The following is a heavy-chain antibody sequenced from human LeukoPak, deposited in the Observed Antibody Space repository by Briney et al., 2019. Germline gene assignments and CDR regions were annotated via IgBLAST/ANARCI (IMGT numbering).Heavy chain of an antibody. V-gene: IGHV3-66*01. CDR1: GFTVSSNY. Sequence: GGSLRLSCAASGFTVSSNYMSWVRQAPGKGLEWVSVIFSGGSTYYADSVKGRFTISRNNFKNTLNLQMNSLRAEDTAVYYCARDYGFFDYWGQGTLVTVSS. CDR2: IFSGGST. CDR3: ARDYGFFDY. J-gene: IGHJ4*02. D-gene: IGHD3-10*01.